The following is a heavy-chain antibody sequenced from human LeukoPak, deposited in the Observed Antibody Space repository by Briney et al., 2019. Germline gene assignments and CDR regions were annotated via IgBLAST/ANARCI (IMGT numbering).Heavy chain of an antibody. V-gene: IGHV3-48*04. J-gene: IGHJ4*02. Sequence: GGSLRLSCAASGFTFSSYSMNWVRQAPGKGLEWVSYISSSSSTIYYADSVKGRFTISRDNAKNSLYLQMNSLRAEDTAVYYCARDWYSSGSEQNWGQGPLVTVSS. D-gene: IGHD6-19*01. CDR2: ISSSSSTI. CDR1: GFTFSSYS. CDR3: ARDWYSSGSEQN.